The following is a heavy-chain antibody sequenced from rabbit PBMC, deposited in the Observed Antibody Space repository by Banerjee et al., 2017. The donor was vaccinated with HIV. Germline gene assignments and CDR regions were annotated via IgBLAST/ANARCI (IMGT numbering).Heavy chain of an antibody. CDR3: ARDLTGVIGWNFGW. CDR1: GFDFSAYG. D-gene: IGHD4-1*01. Sequence: QEQLVESGGGLVQPGGSLKLSCKASGFDFSAYGVSWVRQAPGKGLEWVACAYAGSSGSTYSATWAKGRFTISKSSSTTVTLQMTSLTAADTATYFCARDLTGVIGWNFGWWGPGTLVTVS. J-gene: IGHJ6*01. V-gene: IGHV1S45*01. CDR2: AYAGSSGST.